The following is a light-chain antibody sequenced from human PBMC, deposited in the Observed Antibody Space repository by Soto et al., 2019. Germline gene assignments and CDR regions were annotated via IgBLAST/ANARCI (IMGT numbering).Light chain of an antibody. J-gene: IGKJ2*01. CDR3: QQYESFSPYI. CDR1: QSVSSS. Sequence: DIQMTQSPSTLSAFVGDSVTITCRASQSVSSSLAWYQQKPGKAPKLLIYDASTLESGVPSRFSGSGYGTEFTLTINSLQPGDFATYYCQQYESFSPYIFGQGTRLEI. CDR2: DAS. V-gene: IGKV1-5*01.